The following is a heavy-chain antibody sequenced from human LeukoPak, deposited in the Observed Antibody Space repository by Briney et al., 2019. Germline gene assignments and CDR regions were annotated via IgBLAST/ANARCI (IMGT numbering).Heavy chain of an antibody. CDR3: ARDLDGYNSSY. CDR2: INPSGGST. D-gene: IGHD5-24*01. Sequence: ASLKVSCKASGYTFTSSYMHWVRHTPRQGLEWMGIINPSGGSTSYAQKFQGSVTMTRDTSTSTVYMELSSLRSEDTAVYYCARDLDGYNSSYWGQGTLVTVSS. J-gene: IGHJ4*02. V-gene: IGHV1-46*01. CDR1: GYTFTSSY.